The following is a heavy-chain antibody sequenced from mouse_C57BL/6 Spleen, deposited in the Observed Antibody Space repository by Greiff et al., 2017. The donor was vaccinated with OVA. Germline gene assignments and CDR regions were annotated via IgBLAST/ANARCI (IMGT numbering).Heavy chain of an antibody. CDR1: GYTFTSYW. CDR3: ARGTTMGDYFDY. Sequence: VQLQQPGAELVKPGASVKLSCKASGYTFTSYWMHWVKQRPGQGLEWIGMIHPNSGSTNYNEKFKSKATLTVDKSYSTAYMQLSSLTSEDSAVYYCARGTTMGDYFDYWGQGTTLTVSS. J-gene: IGHJ2*01. CDR2: IHPNSGST. V-gene: IGHV1-64*01. D-gene: IGHD1-1*01.